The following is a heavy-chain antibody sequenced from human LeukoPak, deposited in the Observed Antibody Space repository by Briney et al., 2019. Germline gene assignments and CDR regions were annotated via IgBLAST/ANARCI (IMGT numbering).Heavy chain of an antibody. CDR1: GGSITSGNYY. V-gene: IGHV4-39*01. D-gene: IGHD3-10*01. CDR3: ARHADSGFGELAFDY. CDR2: IKYSGTT. J-gene: IGHJ4*02. Sequence: SETLSLTCSVSGGSITSGNYYWGWIRQPPGKGLEWIGSIKYSGTTYQNPSLKSRVTISVDTSKNQFSLKLSSVIAADTGVYYCARHADSGFGELAFDYWGQGTLVTVSS.